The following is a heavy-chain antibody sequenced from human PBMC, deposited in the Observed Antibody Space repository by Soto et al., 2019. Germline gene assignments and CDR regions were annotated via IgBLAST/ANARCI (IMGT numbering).Heavy chain of an antibody. CDR3: ARYDSSGYYWPYYYYGMDL. CDR2: IYYSGST. J-gene: IGHJ6*02. D-gene: IGHD3-22*01. Sequence: SETLSLTCTVSGGSISSYYWSWIRQPPGKGLEWIGYIYYSGSTNYNPSLKSRVTISVDTSKNQFSLKLSSVTAADTAVYYCARYDSSGYYWPYYYYGMDLWGQGTTVTVSS. CDR1: GGSISSYY. V-gene: IGHV4-59*01.